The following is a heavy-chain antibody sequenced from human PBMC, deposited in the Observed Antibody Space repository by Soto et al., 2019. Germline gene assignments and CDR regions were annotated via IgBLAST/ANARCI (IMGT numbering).Heavy chain of an antibody. CDR3: AKVGGQWLVTSGFNY. J-gene: IGHJ4*02. V-gene: IGHV3-30*18. Sequence: VQLVESGGGVVQPGRSLRLSCAASGFTFSDYAMHSVRQAPGKGLERVAVVSHDGRNTHYADSVKGRFTISRDSSKNTVSVEVTSVEAEETALYYCAKVGGQWLVTSGFNYWGQGALVTVSS. CDR1: GFTFSDYA. D-gene: IGHD6-19*01. CDR2: VSHDGRNT.